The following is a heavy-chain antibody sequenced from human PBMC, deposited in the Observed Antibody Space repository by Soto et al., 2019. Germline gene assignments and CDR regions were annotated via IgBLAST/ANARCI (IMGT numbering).Heavy chain of an antibody. D-gene: IGHD1-1*01. V-gene: IGHV3-74*01. CDR2: IHSDGITT. CDR1: GFSFSTYW. J-gene: IGHJ3*01. Sequence: GGSLRLSCAASGFSFSTYWMHWVRQAPGKGLVWVSRIHSDGITTLYADSVTGRFTISRDNAKNTVFLQMNSLRAEDTAVYYCATGPTPAFAFWGRGTMVTVSS. CDR3: ATGPTPAFAF.